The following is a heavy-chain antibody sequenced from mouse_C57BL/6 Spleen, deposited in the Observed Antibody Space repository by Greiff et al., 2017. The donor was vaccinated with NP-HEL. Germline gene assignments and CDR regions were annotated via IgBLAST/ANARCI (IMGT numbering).Heavy chain of an antibody. CDR3: ARAHYDYYAMDY. Sequence: EVQLVESGPGMVKPSQSLSLTCTVTGYSITSGYDWHWIRHFPGNKLEWMGYISYSGSTNYNPSLKSRISITHDTSKNHFFLKLNSVTTEDTATYYCARAHYDYYAMDYWGQGTSVTVSS. V-gene: IGHV3-1*01. CDR1: GYSITSGYD. CDR2: ISYSGST. D-gene: IGHD1-1*02. J-gene: IGHJ4*01.